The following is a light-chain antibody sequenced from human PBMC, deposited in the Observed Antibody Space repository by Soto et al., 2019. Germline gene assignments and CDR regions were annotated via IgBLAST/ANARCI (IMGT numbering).Light chain of an antibody. CDR2: GAS. J-gene: IGKJ4*02. CDR1: QSVSSN. V-gene: IGKV3-15*01. Sequence: EIVMTQSPATLSVSPGERATLSCRASQSVSSNLSWYQQKPGQAPRLLIYGASTSATGIPGRFSGSGSGTEFTLTISSLQSEDCAVYYCQQYNNWPPLTFGGGTKVEIK. CDR3: QQYNNWPPLT.